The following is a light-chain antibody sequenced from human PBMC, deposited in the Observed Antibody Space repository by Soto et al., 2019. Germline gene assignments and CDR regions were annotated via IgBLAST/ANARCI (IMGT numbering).Light chain of an antibody. CDR2: DVG. Sequence: QSALTQPASVSGSPGQSITISCTGTTSDVGDYNYVSWYQQYPGKAPKLMIYDVGNRPSGISNRLSGSKSGNTASLTISGLQAEDEADYYCSSLTSSNTFVFGTGTMVTVL. J-gene: IGLJ1*01. CDR1: TSDVGDYNY. V-gene: IGLV2-14*01. CDR3: SSLTSSNTFV.